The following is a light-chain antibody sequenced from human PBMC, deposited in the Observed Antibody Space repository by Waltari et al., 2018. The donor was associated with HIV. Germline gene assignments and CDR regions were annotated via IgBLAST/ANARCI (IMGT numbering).Light chain of an antibody. J-gene: IGKJ2*01. CDR3: QQSFSTPYS. Sequence: DIQMTQSPSSLSASVGDRVTITCRASQTVSNYLNWYQQRPGKAPKHLIYTASRLETGVPSRFRGSRSGTDFTLTISSLQPEDFATYYCQQSFSTPYSFGQGTKLEI. CDR2: TAS. CDR1: QTVSNY. V-gene: IGKV1-39*01.